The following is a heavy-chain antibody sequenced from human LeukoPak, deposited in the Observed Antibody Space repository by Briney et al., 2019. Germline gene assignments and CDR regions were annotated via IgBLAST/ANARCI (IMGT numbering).Heavy chain of an antibody. J-gene: IGHJ3*02. CDR3: ARSRLAAFDI. CDR1: GFPFSSYW. D-gene: IGHD6-6*01. CDR2: IKQDESEK. Sequence: GGSLRLSCAASGFPFSSYWMTWVRQAPGKGLEWVSNIKQDESEKSYVDSVKGRFTISRDNAKNSLYLQMNSLRAEDMAVYYCARSRLAAFDIWGQGTMVTVSS. V-gene: IGHV3-7*01.